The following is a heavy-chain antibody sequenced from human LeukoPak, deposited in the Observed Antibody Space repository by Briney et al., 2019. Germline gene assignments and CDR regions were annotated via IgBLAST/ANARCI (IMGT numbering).Heavy chain of an antibody. J-gene: IGHJ4*02. CDR2: ITSSSSSI. CDR3: ARPYYVAANYYFDY. Sequence: GGSLRLSCAASGFTFSSYSMNWVRQAPGKGLEWISYITSSSSSIHYADSVKGRFTVSRDNAKNSVYLQMNSLRDEDTAVYYCARPYYVAANYYFDYWGQGTLVTVSS. CDR1: GFTFSSYS. D-gene: IGHD1-26*01. V-gene: IGHV3-48*02.